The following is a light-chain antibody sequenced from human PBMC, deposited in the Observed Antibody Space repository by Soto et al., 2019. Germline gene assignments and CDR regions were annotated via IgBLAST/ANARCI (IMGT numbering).Light chain of an antibody. Sequence: QPVLTQSPSASASLGASVTLTCTLSSGHSNYAIAWHQQQPEKGPRYLMKVNSDGSHNKGDGIPDRFSGSSSGAERYLTISSLQSEDEADYYCQTWGTGLPVFGGGTQLTVL. CDR3: QTWGTGLPV. CDR1: SGHSNYA. J-gene: IGLJ7*01. V-gene: IGLV4-69*01. CDR2: VNSDGSH.